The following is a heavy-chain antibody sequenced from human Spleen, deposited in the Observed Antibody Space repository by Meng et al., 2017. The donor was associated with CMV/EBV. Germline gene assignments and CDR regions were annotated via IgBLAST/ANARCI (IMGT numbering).Heavy chain of an antibody. Sequence: ASVKVSCKASGYTFSDYYMCWVRQAPGQGLEWMGWINPNTGGTIHPQKFQGRVTMTRDASISTIYMELSGLTYDDTAVYYCARDRKGSLAPRRARGGMDVWGQGTTVTVSS. CDR2: INPNTGGT. J-gene: IGHJ6*02. D-gene: IGHD6-6*01. CDR1: GYTFSDYY. V-gene: IGHV1-2*02. CDR3: ARDRKGSLAPRRARGGMDV.